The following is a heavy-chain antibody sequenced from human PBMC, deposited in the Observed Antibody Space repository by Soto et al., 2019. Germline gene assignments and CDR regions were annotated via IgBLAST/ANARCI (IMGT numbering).Heavy chain of an antibody. CDR3: ARDLRFLEWFPINGFDY. CDR1: GFTFSIYA. D-gene: IGHD3-3*01. Sequence: GGSLRLSCAASGFTFSIYAMHWVRQAPGKGLEWVAVISYDGSNKYYADSVKGRFTISRDNSKNTLYLQMNSLRAEDTAVYYCARDLRFLEWFPINGFDYWGQGTLVTVSS. V-gene: IGHV3-30-3*01. J-gene: IGHJ4*02. CDR2: ISYDGSNK.